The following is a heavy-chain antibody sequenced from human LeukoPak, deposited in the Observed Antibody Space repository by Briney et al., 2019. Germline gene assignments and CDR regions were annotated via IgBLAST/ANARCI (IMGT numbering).Heavy chain of an antibody. V-gene: IGHV3-48*03. Sequence: RTGGSLRLSCAASGFTFSSYEMNWVRQAPGKGLEWVSYISSSGSTIYYADSVKGRFTISRDNAKNSLYLQMNSLRAEDTAVYYCARDPTPRYCSGGSCYTHYGMDVWGQGTTVTVSS. D-gene: IGHD2-15*01. CDR2: ISSSGSTI. J-gene: IGHJ6*02. CDR1: GFTFSSYE. CDR3: ARDPTPRYCSGGSCYTHYGMDV.